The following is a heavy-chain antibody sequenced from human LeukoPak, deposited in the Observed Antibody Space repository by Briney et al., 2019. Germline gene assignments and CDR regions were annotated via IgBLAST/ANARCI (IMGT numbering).Heavy chain of an antibody. Sequence: GGSLRLSCAASGFTFSSYSMNWVRQAPGKGLEWVSSISSSSSYIYYADSVKGRFTISRDNAKNSLYLQMNSLRAEDTAVYYCARDSQLVGLGALEYNWFDPWGQGTLVTVSS. J-gene: IGHJ5*02. CDR2: ISSSSSYI. CDR1: GFTFSSYS. V-gene: IGHV3-21*01. D-gene: IGHD6-19*01. CDR3: ARDSQLVGLGALEYNWFDP.